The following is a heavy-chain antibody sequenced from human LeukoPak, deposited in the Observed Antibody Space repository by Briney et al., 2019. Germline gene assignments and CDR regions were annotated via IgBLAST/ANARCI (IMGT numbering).Heavy chain of an antibody. CDR2: ISYDGSNK. Sequence: GGSLRLSCAASGFTFSSYAMHWVRQAPGKGLEWVAVISYDGSNKYYADSVMGRFTISRDNSKNTLYLQMNSLRAEDTAVYYCARDGLLGSRRTRFDYWGQGTLVTVSS. D-gene: IGHD1-14*01. J-gene: IGHJ4*02. CDR1: GFTFSSYA. CDR3: ARDGLLGSRRTRFDY. V-gene: IGHV3-30-3*01.